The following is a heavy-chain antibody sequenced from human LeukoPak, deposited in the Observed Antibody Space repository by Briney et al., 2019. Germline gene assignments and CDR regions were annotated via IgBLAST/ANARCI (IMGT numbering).Heavy chain of an antibody. J-gene: IGHJ3*02. V-gene: IGHV3-48*01. Sequence: GGSLRLSCAASGFTFSTYSLNWVRQAPGKGLEWVSYISSTSRTIYYTDSVKGRFTISRDNAKNSVYLQVNSLRVEDTAVYYCATDYSSSSGRAFDIWGQGTMVTVSS. CDR1: GFTFSTYS. D-gene: IGHD6-6*01. CDR3: ATDYSSSSGRAFDI. CDR2: ISSTSRTI.